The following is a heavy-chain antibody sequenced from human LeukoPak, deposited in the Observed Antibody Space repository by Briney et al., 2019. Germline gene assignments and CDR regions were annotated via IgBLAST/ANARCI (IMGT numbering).Heavy chain of an antibody. CDR3: VREDTPATANY. CDR2: ISGGGNIT. D-gene: IGHD2-21*02. CDR1: GFNFANHA. V-gene: IGHV3-23*01. J-gene: IGHJ4*02. Sequence: GGSLRLSCAAPGFNFANHAMSWVRQTPGKGLEWVSAISGGGNITYYADSVTGRFTISRDNSKDTLFLQMHSLRPGDTAVYYCVREDTPATANYWGQGTLVTISS.